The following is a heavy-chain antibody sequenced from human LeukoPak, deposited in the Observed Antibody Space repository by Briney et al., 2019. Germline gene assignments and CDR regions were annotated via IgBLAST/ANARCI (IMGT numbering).Heavy chain of an antibody. D-gene: IGHD5-18*01. J-gene: IGHJ4*02. Sequence: KDGESLKISCKGSGYSFTSYWIAWVRQMPGKGLEWMGMIYPGDSDTRYSPSFRGQVTISGDKSISTAYLQWSSLKASDTATYYCARQRERGYSYGLDWGQGTLAIVSS. CDR2: IYPGDSDT. CDR1: GYSFTSYW. CDR3: ARQRERGYSYGLD. V-gene: IGHV5-51*01.